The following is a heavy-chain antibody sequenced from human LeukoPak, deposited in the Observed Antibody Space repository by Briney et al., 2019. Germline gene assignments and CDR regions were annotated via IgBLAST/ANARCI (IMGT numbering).Heavy chain of an antibody. D-gene: IGHD3-9*01. CDR1: GYSFTSYW. V-gene: IGHV5-51*01. CDR2: IYPGDSDT. CDR3: ALGGGILTGAGNFDY. J-gene: IGHJ4*02. Sequence: GESLQISCEGSGYSFTSYWIGWVRQLPGKGLEWMGIIYPGDSDTRYSPSFQGQVTISADKSISTAYLQWSSLKASDTAMYYCALGGGILTGAGNFDYWGQGTLVTVSS.